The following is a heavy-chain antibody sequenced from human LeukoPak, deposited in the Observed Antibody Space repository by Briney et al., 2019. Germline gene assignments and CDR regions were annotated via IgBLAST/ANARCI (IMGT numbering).Heavy chain of an antibody. V-gene: IGHV4-59*08. J-gene: IGHJ4*02. D-gene: IGHD6-19*01. CDR3: ARPRSSGWYEFGY. CDR2: IYYSGST. CDR1: GGSISSCY. Sequence: SETLSLTCTVPGGSISSCYWSWVRQPPGKGLEWIGYIYYSGSTNYNPSLKSRVTISVDTSKNQFSLKLSSVTAADTAVYYCARPRSSGWYEFGYWGQGTLVTVSS.